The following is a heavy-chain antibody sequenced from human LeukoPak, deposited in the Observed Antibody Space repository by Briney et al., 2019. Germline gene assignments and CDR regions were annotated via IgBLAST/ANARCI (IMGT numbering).Heavy chain of an antibody. CDR2: INHSGST. J-gene: IGHJ4*02. Sequence: SETLSLTCAVYGGSFSGYYWSWIRQPPGKGLEWIGEINHSGSTNYNPSLKSRVTISVDTSKNQFSLKLSSVTAADTAVYYCASGPWYSSSSWDYWGQGTLVTVSS. D-gene: IGHD6-13*01. CDR1: GGSFSGYY. CDR3: ASGPWYSSSSWDY. V-gene: IGHV4-34*01.